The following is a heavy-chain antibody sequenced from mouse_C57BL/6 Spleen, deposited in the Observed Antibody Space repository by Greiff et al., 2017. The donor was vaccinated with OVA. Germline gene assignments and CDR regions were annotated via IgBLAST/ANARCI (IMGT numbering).Heavy chain of an antibody. CDR3: ARPPKGGYFDV. CDR2: INPSSGYT. V-gene: IGHV1-4*01. J-gene: IGHJ1*03. CDR1: GYTFTSYT. Sequence: QVQLKESGAELARPGASVKMSCKASGYTFTSYTMHWVKQRPGQGLEWIGYINPSSGYTKYNQKFKDKATLTADKSSSTAYMQLSSLTSEDSAVYYCARPPKGGYFDVWGTGTTVTVSS.